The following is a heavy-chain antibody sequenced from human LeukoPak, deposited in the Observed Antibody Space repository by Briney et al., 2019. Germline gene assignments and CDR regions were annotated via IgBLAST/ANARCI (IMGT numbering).Heavy chain of an antibody. CDR1: GFTFSSYA. CDR2: ISGSGGST. Sequence: GGSLRLSCAASGFTFSSYAMSWVRQAPGKGLEWVSAISGSGGSTYYADSVKGRFTISRDNAKNSLYLQMNSLRAEDTAVYYCARAGTVTLLDYWGQGTLVTVSS. D-gene: IGHD4-17*01. J-gene: IGHJ4*02. V-gene: IGHV3-23*01. CDR3: ARAGTVTLLDY.